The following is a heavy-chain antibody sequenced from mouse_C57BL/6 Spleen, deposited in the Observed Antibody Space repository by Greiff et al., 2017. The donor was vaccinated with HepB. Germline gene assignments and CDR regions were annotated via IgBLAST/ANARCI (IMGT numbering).Heavy chain of an antibody. D-gene: IGHD4-1*01. CDR3: ASELGRGDY. CDR2: ISYDGSN. Sequence: EVQLQESGPGLVKPSQSLSLTCSVTGYSITSGYYWNWIRQFPGNKLEWMGYISYDGSNNYNPSLKNRISITRDTSKNQFFLKLNSVTTEDTATYYCASELGRGDYWGQGTTLTVSS. J-gene: IGHJ2*01. V-gene: IGHV3-6*01. CDR1: GYSITSGYY.